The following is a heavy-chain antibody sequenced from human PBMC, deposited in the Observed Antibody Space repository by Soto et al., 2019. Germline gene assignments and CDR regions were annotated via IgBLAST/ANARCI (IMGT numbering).Heavy chain of an antibody. J-gene: IGHJ3*02. Sequence: RSLTCAVSGGSISSGGYSWSWIRQPPGKGLEWIGYIYHSGSTYYNPSLKSRVTISVDRSKNQFSLKLSSVTAADTAVYYCARGKYYYDSSGYYGAFDIWGQGTMVTVSS. D-gene: IGHD3-22*01. CDR1: GGSISSGGYS. CDR3: ARGKYYYDSSGYYGAFDI. V-gene: IGHV4-30-2*01. CDR2: IYHSGST.